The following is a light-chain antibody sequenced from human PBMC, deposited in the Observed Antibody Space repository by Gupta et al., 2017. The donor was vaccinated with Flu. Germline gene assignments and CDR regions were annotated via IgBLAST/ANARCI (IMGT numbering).Light chain of an antibody. CDR1: QGISRY. Sequence: DIQLTQSPFLLSASVGDRVTITCRASQGISRYLAWYQQKPGKAPKLLIYAASTLQSGVPLRFSGSGSGTEFTLTSSSLQAEDFATYYCQQLKSYLFGQGTKLEIK. CDR3: QQLKSYL. J-gene: IGKJ2*01. CDR2: AAS. V-gene: IGKV1-9*01.